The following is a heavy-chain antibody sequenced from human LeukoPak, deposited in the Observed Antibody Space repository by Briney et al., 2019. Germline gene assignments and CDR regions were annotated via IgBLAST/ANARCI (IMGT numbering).Heavy chain of an antibody. J-gene: IGHJ6*02. D-gene: IGHD5-24*01. CDR3: ARDQVEMSTIRDFYYGMDV. CDR1: GASISSGTYY. V-gene: IGHV4-61*02. Sequence: PSQTLSLTCTVSGASISSGTYYWSWIRQPAGKGLEWIGRLYSRGSTIYNPSLKSRVSISVDTSKNQFSLYLSSVTAADTAFYYCARDQVEMSTIRDFYYGMDVWGQGTTVTVSS. CDR2: LYSRGST.